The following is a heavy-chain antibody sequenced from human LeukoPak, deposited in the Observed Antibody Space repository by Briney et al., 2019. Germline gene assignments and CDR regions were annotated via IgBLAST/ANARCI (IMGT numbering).Heavy chain of an antibody. J-gene: IGHJ4*02. CDR2: INHSGST. Sequence: PSETLSLTCAVYGGSFSGYYWSWIRQPPGKGLEWIGEINHSGSTNYNPSLKSRVTISVDTSKNQFSLKLSSVTAADTAVYYCARVDSSGYYSAGLDCWGQGTLVTVSS. CDR3: ARVDSSGYYSAGLDC. CDR1: GGSFSGYY. D-gene: IGHD3-22*01. V-gene: IGHV4-34*01.